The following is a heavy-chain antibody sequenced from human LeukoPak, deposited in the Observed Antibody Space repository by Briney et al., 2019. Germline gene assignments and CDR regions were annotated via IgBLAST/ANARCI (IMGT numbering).Heavy chain of an antibody. Sequence: SVKVSCKASRGTLSSYAISWVRQAPGQGLEWMGGIIPIFGTANYAQKFQGRVTITADKSTSTAYMELSSLRSEDTAVYYCASSRRFSSSSDYYYYYMDVWGKGTTVTVSS. CDR2: IIPIFGTA. V-gene: IGHV1-69*06. D-gene: IGHD6-6*01. J-gene: IGHJ6*03. CDR1: RGTLSSYA. CDR3: ASSRRFSSSSDYYYYYMDV.